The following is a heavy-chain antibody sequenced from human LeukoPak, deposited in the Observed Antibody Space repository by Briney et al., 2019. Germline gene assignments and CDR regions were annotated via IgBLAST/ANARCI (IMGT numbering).Heavy chain of an antibody. D-gene: IGHD6-13*01. J-gene: IGHJ4*02. CDR2: ISSGGTYI. Sequence: GGSLRLSCVVSGFTFRTYSMNWVRQAPGKGLEWVSSISSGGTYIDYADSVKGRFTISRDNAKNTLYLQMNSLRAEDTAVFYCARDPGYSSSPYYLDYWGQETLVTVSS. CDR3: ARDPGYSSSPYYLDY. V-gene: IGHV3-21*01. CDR1: GFTFRTYS.